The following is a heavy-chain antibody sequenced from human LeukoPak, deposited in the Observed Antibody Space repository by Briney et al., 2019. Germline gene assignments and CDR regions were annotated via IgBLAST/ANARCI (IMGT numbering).Heavy chain of an antibody. CDR2: INPSGGST. V-gene: IGHV1-46*01. Sequence: GASVKVSCKASGYTFTSYYIHWVRQAPGQGLEWMGIINPSGGSTSYAQKFQGRVTMTRDTSTSTVYMELSSLRSEDTAVYYCARDRRAYCSSTSCLAFDPWGQGTLVTVSS. CDR1: GYTFTSYY. D-gene: IGHD2-2*01. J-gene: IGHJ5*02. CDR3: ARDRRAYCSSTSCLAFDP.